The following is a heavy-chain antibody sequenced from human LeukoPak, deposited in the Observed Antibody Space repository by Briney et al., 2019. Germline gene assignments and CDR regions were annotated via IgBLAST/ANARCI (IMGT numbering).Heavy chain of an antibody. J-gene: IGHJ6*03. Sequence: GGSLRLSCAASGFTFSSYGIHWVRQAPGKGLEWVSYISSSSSTIYYADSVKGRFTISRDNAKNSLYLQMNSLRAEGTAVYYCAREEKVVVAAFVYYYMDDWGKGTMVTVSS. V-gene: IGHV3-48*01. CDR1: GFTFSSYG. D-gene: IGHD2-15*01. CDR2: ISSSSSTI. CDR3: AREEKVVVAAFVYYYMDD.